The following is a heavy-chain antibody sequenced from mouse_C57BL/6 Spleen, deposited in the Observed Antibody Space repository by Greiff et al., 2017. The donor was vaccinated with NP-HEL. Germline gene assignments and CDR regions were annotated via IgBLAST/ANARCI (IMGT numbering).Heavy chain of an antibody. J-gene: IGHJ2*01. Sequence: EVKVEESGPGMVKPSQSLSLTCTVTGYSITSGYDWHWIRHFPGNKLEWMGYISYSGSTNYNPSLKSRISITHDTSKNHFFLKLNSVTTEDTATYYCARLGRGSYFDYWGQGTTLTVSS. CDR3: ARLGRGSYFDY. CDR2: ISYSGST. CDR1: GYSITSGYD. D-gene: IGHD4-1*01. V-gene: IGHV3-1*01.